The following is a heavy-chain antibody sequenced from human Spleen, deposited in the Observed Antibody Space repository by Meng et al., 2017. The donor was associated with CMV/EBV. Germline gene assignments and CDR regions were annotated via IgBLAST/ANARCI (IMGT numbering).Heavy chain of an antibody. D-gene: IGHD1-1*01. CDR2: GNPSGGGI. CDR3: ARDISTTGINNYFDS. Sequence: SGYNFFSYGINCVRQDPGQGLEWMGIGNPSGGGIKYAQKFQGRVTMTSDTSTSTVFMELSSLRSEDTAVYYCARDISTTGINNYFDSWGQGTLVTVSS. J-gene: IGHJ4*02. V-gene: IGHV1-46*01. CDR1: GYNFFSYG.